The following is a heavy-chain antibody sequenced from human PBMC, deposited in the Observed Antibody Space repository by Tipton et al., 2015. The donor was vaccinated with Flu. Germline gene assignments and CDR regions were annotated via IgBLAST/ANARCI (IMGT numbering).Heavy chain of an antibody. J-gene: IGHJ2*01. CDR3: ARDSTGGDYDFNL. V-gene: IGHV3-48*03. CDR1: GLTFSSYE. CDR2: ISSSGSTI. Sequence: SLRLSCAASGLTFSSYEMNWVRQAPGKGLEWVSYISSSGSTIYYADSVKGRFTISRDNAKNSLYLQMNSLRAEDTAVYYCARDSTGGDYDFNLWGRGTLVTVSS. D-gene: IGHD4-17*01.